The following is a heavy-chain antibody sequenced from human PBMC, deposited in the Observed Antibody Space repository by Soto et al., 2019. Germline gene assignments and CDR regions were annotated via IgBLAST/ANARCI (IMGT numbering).Heavy chain of an antibody. CDR2: ISPYTGNT. CDR1: GYIFVNYG. V-gene: IGHV1-18*01. J-gene: IGHJ6*02. Sequence: QVQLVQSGDEVKKPGASVKVSCKASGYIFVNYGIAWVRQAPGQGLEWMGWISPYTGNTHSASKVQGRLTMTTDTSTSTAYMHLGSLTSEDTAVYYCVMVNNYVTPTPQDVWGQGTTVTVSS. CDR3: VMVNNYVTPTPQDV. D-gene: IGHD3-16*01.